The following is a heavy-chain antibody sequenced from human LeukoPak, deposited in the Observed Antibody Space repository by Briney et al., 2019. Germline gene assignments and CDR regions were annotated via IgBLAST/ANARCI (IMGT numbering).Heavy chain of an antibody. CDR3: ARGGGLDV. CDR2: INHNGNVN. CDR1: GFSFWSYW. D-gene: IGHD3-16*01. V-gene: IGHV3-7*03. Sequence: GGSLRLSCAASGFSFWSYWIKWGRQAPGEGVEWVASINHNGNVNYYVDSVKGRFTISRDNAKNSLYLQMSNLRAEDTAVYFCARGGGLDVWGQGATVTVSS. J-gene: IGHJ6*02.